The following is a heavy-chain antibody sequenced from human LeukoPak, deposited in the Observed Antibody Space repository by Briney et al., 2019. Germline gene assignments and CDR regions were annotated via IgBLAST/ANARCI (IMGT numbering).Heavy chain of an antibody. Sequence: SVKVSYKASGGTFSRFTISWVRQAPGQGFEWMGGITPIFGTANFAQKFQGRVPITADGSTSTAFMELSSLRSEDTAVYYCAREWGLESSGYYYAYWGQGTLVTVSS. CDR1: GGTFSRFT. J-gene: IGHJ4*02. V-gene: IGHV1-69*01. CDR3: AREWGLESSGYYYAY. CDR2: ITPIFGTA. D-gene: IGHD3-22*01.